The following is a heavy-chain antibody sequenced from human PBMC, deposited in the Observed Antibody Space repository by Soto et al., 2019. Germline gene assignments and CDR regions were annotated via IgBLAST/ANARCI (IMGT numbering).Heavy chain of an antibody. CDR2: INPSGGIT. D-gene: IGHD5-18*01. CDR3: ARQIGYMVKRFDP. V-gene: IGHV1-46*01. CDR1: GYTFTSYY. Sequence: ASVKVSCKASGYTFTSYYMHWVRQAPGQGLEWKGKINPSGGITNYAQKFQGRVTMTIDTSTITAYMELRSLRSDDTAVYYCARQIGYMVKRFDPWGQGTLVTVSS. J-gene: IGHJ5*02.